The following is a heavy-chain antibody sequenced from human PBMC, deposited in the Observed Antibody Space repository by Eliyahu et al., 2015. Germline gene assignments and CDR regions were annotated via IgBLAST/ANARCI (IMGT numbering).Heavy chain of an antibody. CDR1: XFTFXXXA. CDR2: ISGSGGST. D-gene: IGHD3-22*01. Sequence: EVQLVESGGGLVQPGGSLXLSCAXSXFTFXXXALXWVRQAPGKGLEWVSAISGSGGSTYYADSVKGRFTISRDNSKNTLYLQMNSLRAEDTAVYYCAKDQGTAYYDSPSASEAFDIWGQGTMVTVSS. CDR3: AKDQGTAYYDSPSASEAFDI. J-gene: IGHJ3*02. V-gene: IGHV3-23*04.